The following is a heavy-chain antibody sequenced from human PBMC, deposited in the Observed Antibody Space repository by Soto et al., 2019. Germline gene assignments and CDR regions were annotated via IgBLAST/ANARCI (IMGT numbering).Heavy chain of an antibody. D-gene: IGHD2-15*01. CDR1: GFTFSSYV. J-gene: IGHJ4*02. V-gene: IGHV3-23*01. CDR2: ISGSGASI. CDR3: AKDGLGSCTGGTCYGSDY. Sequence: EVQLLGSGGNLVQPGGSLRLSCAASGFTFSSYVMSWVREAPGMGLEGVSTISGSGASIYDADSVKGRCTISRDNSKNTVYLQMNRLRAEDTAVYYCAKDGLGSCTGGTCYGSDYWGQGTLVNVSS.